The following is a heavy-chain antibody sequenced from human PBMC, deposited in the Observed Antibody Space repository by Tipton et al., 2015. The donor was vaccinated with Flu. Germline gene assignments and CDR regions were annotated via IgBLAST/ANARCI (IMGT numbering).Heavy chain of an antibody. CDR2: IYSSGSA. V-gene: IGHV4-4*07. CDR1: GGPLSSFY. J-gene: IGHJ4*02. Sequence: TLSLTCTVSGGPLSSFYWNWIRQPAGKGLEWVGRIYSSGSASYNPSLKSRVTMSVDTSKNQFSLNLTSVTAADTAVYYCARALQNYFDYWGQGTLVTVSS. CDR3: ARALQNYFDY.